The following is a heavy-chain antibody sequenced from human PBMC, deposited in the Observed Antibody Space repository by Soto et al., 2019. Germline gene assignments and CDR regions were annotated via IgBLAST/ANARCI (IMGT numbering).Heavy chain of an antibody. CDR2: IYYSGST. D-gene: IGHD3-10*01. Sequence: QVQLQESGPGLVKPSETLSLTCTVSGGSISSYYWSWIRQPPGKGLEWIGYIYYSGSTNYTPSLKSRVPISLDSSKTQFSLKLSSVTDADTAVHYCARRSGSAFDIWGQGTMVTVSS. CDR1: GGSISSYY. J-gene: IGHJ3*02. V-gene: IGHV4-59*01. CDR3: ARRSGSAFDI.